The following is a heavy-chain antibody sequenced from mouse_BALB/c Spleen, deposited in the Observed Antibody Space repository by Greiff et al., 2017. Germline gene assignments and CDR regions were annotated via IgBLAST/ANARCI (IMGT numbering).Heavy chain of an antibody. Sequence: EVKLVESGGGLVKPGGSLKLSCAASGFTFSEYYMYWVRQTPEKRLEWVATISDGGSYTYYPDSVKGRFTISRDNAKNNLYLQMTSLRSEDTAMYYCARSAHYGSSYWYFDVWGAGTTVTVSS. CDR1: GFTFSEYY. CDR2: ISDGGSYT. D-gene: IGHD1-1*01. J-gene: IGHJ1*01. V-gene: IGHV5-4*02. CDR3: ARSAHYGSSYWYFDV.